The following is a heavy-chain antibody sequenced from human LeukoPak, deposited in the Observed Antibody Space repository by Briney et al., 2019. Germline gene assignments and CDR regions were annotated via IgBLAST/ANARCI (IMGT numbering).Heavy chain of an antibody. Sequence: GGSLRLSCTASGFTFGDYAMSWVRQAPGKGLEWVGVIRSKAYGGTTEYAASVKGRFTISRDDSNSIAYLQMNSLKTEDTAVYYCTSARYGIYFDYWGQGTLVTASS. D-gene: IGHD3-9*01. V-gene: IGHV3-49*04. CDR2: IRSKAYGGTT. J-gene: IGHJ4*02. CDR3: TSARYGIYFDY. CDR1: GFTFGDYA.